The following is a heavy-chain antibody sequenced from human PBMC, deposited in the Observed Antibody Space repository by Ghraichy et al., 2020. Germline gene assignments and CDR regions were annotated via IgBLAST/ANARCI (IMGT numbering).Heavy chain of an antibody. D-gene: IGHD6-13*01. CDR2: INQDGSEK. Sequence: LSLTCAASGFMFSYYWMSWVRQAPGKGLEWVANINQDGSEKYYVDSLRGRFTISRDNAKKSLSLQMNSLRAEDTAVYYCARADSSSWVNWGQGTLVTVSS. V-gene: IGHV3-7*01. CDR3: ARADSSSWVN. J-gene: IGHJ4*02. CDR1: GFMFSYYW.